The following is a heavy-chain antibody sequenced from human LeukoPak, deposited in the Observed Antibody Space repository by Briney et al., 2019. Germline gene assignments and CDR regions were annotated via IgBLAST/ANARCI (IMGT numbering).Heavy chain of an antibody. CDR3: ARRYGSGWYDY. J-gene: IGHJ4*02. CDR1: GLTFSSYA. Sequence: GGSLRLSCAASGLTFSSYAMSWVRQAPGKGLAWVSAISGSGGSTYYADSVKGRFTISRDNSKNTLYLQMNSLRAEDTAVYYCARRYGSGWYDYWGQGTLVTVSS. D-gene: IGHD6-19*01. V-gene: IGHV3-23*01. CDR2: ISGSGGST.